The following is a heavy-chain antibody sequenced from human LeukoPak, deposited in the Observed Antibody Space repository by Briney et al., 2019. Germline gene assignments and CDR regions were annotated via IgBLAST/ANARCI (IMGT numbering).Heavy chain of an antibody. Sequence: PGGSLRLSCAASGFTFSSYEMNWVRQAPGKGLEWVSYISSSGSTIYYADSVKGRFTISRDNAKNSLYLQMNSLRAEDTAVYYCAKEGAWETYYYDSSGYSDYWGQGTLVTVSS. CDR1: GFTFSSYE. CDR3: AKEGAWETYYYDSSGYSDY. D-gene: IGHD3-22*01. CDR2: ISSSGSTI. V-gene: IGHV3-48*03. J-gene: IGHJ4*02.